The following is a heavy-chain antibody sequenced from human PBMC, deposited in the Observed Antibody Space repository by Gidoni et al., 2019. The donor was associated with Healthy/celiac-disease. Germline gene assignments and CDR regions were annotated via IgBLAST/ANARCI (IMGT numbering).Heavy chain of an antibody. J-gene: IGHJ4*02. CDR2: INHSGST. V-gene: IGHV4-34*01. CDR1: GGSFSGSY. D-gene: IGHD2-2*01. CDR3: ARGLIYCSSTSCSQAYFDY. Sequence: QVQLQQWGAGLLKPSETLSLTCAVYGGSFSGSYWSWIRQPPGKGLEWIGEINHSGSTNYNPSLKSRVTISVDTSKNQFSLKLSSVTAADTAVYYCARGLIYCSSTSCSQAYFDYWGQGTLVTVSS.